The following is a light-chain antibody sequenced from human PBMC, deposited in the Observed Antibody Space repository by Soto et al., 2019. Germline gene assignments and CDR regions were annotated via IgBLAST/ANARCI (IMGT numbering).Light chain of an antibody. CDR1: QSVSSTY. J-gene: IGKJ2*01. CDR2: DVS. CDR3: HQYGTSPYT. Sequence: EIVLTQSPGTLSLSPGVRATLSCRASQSVSSTYLAWYQQKPGQAPRLLMYDVSSRATGIPDRFSGSGSGTDFTLTISRLEPEDFAVFYCHQYGTSPYTFGQGTKLEIK. V-gene: IGKV3-20*01.